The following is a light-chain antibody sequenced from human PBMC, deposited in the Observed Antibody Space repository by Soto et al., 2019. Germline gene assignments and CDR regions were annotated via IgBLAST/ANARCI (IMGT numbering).Light chain of an antibody. Sequence: QSVLTQPASACGSPGQSVTISCTGTSSDVGGYNYVSWYQQHPGKVPKLMIYEVNKRPSGVPDRFSGSKSGNTAYLTVSGLQAEDEADYYCSSYAGSSNVFGTGTKVTVL. CDR1: SSDVGGYNY. CDR3: SSYAGSSNV. J-gene: IGLJ1*01. CDR2: EVN. V-gene: IGLV2-8*01.